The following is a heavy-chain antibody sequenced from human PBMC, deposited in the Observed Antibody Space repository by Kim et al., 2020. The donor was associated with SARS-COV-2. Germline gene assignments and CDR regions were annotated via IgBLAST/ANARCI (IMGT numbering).Heavy chain of an antibody. V-gene: IGHV7-4-1*02. CDR3: ARDHCTNKSCFDP. Sequence: ASVKVSCKGSGYSFTNHAINWVRQAPGQGLEWMGWIDTSTGTPTYAQGFRGRFVFSLDTSVTTAYLQITSLKTEDTALYSCARDHCTNKSCFDPWGQGTLNTCSS. CDR2: IDTSTGTP. J-gene: IGHJ5*02. CDR1: GYSFTNHA. D-gene: IGHD2-8*01.